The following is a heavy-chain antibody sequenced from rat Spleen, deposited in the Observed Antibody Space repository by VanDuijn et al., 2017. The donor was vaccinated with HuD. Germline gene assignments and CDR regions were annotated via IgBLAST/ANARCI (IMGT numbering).Heavy chain of an antibody. V-gene: IGHV5-17*01. Sequence: EVQLVESGGGLVQPGNSLKLSCAASGFTFSDYAMAWVRQSPKKGLEWVATIIYDGSSTYYRDSVKGRFTISRDNAKSTLYLQMNSLRSEDTATYYCARHEDYGGYSRDYFDYWGQGVMVTVSS. CDR3: ARHEDYGGYSRDYFDY. D-gene: IGHD1-11*01. CDR2: IIYDGSST. CDR1: GFTFSDYA. J-gene: IGHJ2*01.